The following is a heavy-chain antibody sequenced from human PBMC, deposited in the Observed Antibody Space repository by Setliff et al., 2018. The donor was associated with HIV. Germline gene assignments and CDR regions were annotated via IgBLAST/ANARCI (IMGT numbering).Heavy chain of an antibody. D-gene: IGHD6-13*01. J-gene: IGHJ5*02. CDR2: IYHSGSA. CDR3: ARILVAAAGTGFDP. V-gene: IGHV4-4*02. CDR1: GGSISSSNW. Sequence: ASETLSLTCAVSGGSISSSNWWSWVRQPPGKGLEWMGEIYHSGSANYNPSLKSRVIISIDKSKNKSSLKVSSVTAADTAVYYCARILVAAAGTGFDPWGQGILVTVSS.